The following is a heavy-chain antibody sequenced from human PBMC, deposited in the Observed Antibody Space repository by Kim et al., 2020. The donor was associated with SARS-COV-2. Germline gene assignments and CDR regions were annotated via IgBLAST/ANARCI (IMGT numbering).Heavy chain of an antibody. D-gene: IGHD3-10*01. CDR1: GDSVSSNSAA. J-gene: IGHJ6*02. CDR3: ARAFKGSGSYSLQDYYYGMDV. Sequence: SQTLSLTCAISGDSVSSNSAAWNWIRQSPSRGLEWLGRTYYRSKWYNDYAVSVKSRITINPDTSKNQFSLQLNSVTPEDTAVYYCARAFKGSGSYSLQDYYYGMDVWGQGTTVTVSS. CDR2: TYYRSKWYN. V-gene: IGHV6-1*01.